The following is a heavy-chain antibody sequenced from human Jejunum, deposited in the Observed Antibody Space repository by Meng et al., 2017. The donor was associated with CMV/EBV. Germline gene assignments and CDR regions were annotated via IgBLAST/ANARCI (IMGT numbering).Heavy chain of an antibody. Sequence: TVSRCARTRVSQAPGKGVGRVASTGGSGDRTYYADSKKGRLTISRDNAKNTLYMQMNSLRVEDTAVYYCAKDHSNYVGLYYYYGMDVWGQGTTVTVSS. J-gene: IGHJ6*02. CDR2: TGGSGDRT. D-gene: IGHD4-11*01. CDR3: AKDHSNYVGLYYYYGMDV. V-gene: IGHV3-23*01. CDR1: TVSRCA.